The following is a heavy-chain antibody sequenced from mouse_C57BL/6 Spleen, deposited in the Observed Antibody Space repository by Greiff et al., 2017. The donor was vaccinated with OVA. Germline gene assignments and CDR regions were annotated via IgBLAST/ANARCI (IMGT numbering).Heavy chain of an antibody. Sequence: VQLQQSGAELMKPGASVKLSCKATGYTFTGYWIEWVQQRPGHGLEWIGEILPGSGSTNYNEKFKGRATFTADTSYNTAYMQLSSLTTEDSAIDYGASGGTGTGFEYWGQGTTLTVSS. V-gene: IGHV1-9*01. D-gene: IGHD4-1*01. CDR1: GYTFTGYW. J-gene: IGHJ2*01. CDR3: ASGGTGTGFEY. CDR2: ILPGSGST.